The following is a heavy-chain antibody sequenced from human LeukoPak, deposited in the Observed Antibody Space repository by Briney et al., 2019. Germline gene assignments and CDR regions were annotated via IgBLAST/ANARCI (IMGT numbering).Heavy chain of an antibody. CDR1: GGSISSYY. V-gene: IGHV4-59*01. J-gene: IGHJ4*02. Sequence: SETLSLTCTVSGGSISSYYWSWIRQPPGKGLEWIGYIYYSGSTNYNPSLKSRVTISVDTSKNQFSLKWRCVAAGERAVYYCARGGFMVKGYYFVYWGEGTLVTVSS. CDR2: IYYSGST. CDR3: ARGGFMVKGYYFVY. D-gene: IGHD4/OR15-4a*01.